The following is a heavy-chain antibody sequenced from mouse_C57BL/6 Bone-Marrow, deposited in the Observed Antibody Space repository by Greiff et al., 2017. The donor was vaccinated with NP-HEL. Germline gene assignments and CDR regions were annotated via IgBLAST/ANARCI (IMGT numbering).Heavy chain of an antibody. D-gene: IGHD1-1*01. V-gene: IGHV1-69*01. CDR1: GYTFTSYW. J-gene: IGHJ4*01. Sequence: QVQLQQPGAELVMPGASVKLSCKASGYTFTSYWLHWVKQRPGQGLEWIGEIDPSDSYTNYNKKFKGKSTLTVDKSSSTAYMQLSSLTSEDSAVYYCARSAVVAPMDYWGQGTSVTVSS. CDR3: ARSAVVAPMDY. CDR2: IDPSDSYT.